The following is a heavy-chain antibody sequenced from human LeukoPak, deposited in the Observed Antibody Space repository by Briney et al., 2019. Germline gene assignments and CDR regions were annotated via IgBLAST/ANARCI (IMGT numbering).Heavy chain of an antibody. D-gene: IGHD6-6*01. J-gene: IGHJ4*02. CDR2: IKPNSGGT. Sequence: SVTLSCKVSGYTVTGFYMHWVRQAAGQGREWMGRIKPNSGGTNYVQKFQGRVTMTRDTTTSTAYMELSRLRSDDTAVYYCAGDFEYSSSDYWGQGTLVTVSS. CDR3: AGDFEYSSSDY. CDR1: GYTVTGFY. V-gene: IGHV1-2*06.